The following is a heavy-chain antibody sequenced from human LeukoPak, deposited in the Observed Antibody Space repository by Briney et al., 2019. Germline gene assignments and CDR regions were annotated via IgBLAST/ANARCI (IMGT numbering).Heavy chain of an antibody. CDR3: ARSLRAARSDAFDI. CDR1: GGSISSSSYY. V-gene: IGHV4-39*01. Sequence: PSETLSLTCTVSGGSISSSSYYWGWIRQPPGKGLEGIGSIYYRGSTYYNPSLKSRVTISVDTSKNQFSLKLSSVTAADTAVYYCARSLRAARSDAFDIWGQGTMVTVSS. CDR2: IYYRGST. J-gene: IGHJ3*02. D-gene: IGHD2-2*01.